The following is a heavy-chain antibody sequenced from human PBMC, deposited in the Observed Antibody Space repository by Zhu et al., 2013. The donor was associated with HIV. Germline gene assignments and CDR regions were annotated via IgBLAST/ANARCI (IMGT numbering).Heavy chain of an antibody. CDR3: ARDRREWLPGHAFDI. V-gene: IGHV4-61*03. J-gene: IGHJ3*02. D-gene: IGHD6-19*01. Sequence: QVQLQESGPGLVRPSETLSLTCTVSGGSVSSGNYYWNWIRQPPGKGLEWIGYIYYSGSTNYNPSLKSRVTMSLDTSKKHFSLNLTSVTAADTATYFCARDRREWLPGHAFDIWGQGTMVTVSS. CDR1: GGSVSSGNYY. CDR2: IYYSGST.